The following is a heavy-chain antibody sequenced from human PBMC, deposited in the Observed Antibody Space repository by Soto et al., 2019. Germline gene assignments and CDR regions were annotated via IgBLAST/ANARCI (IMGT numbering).Heavy chain of an antibody. CDR1: GFTFSIHG. J-gene: IGHJ4*02. CDR3: ARGPKLGDVGSHYDY. CDR2: VWYDGSNE. D-gene: IGHD3-10*01. Sequence: QVQLVESGGGVVQPGRSLRLSCSASGFTFSIHGMHWVRQAPGKGLEWVSLVWYDGSNENYADSVKGRFTISRDNSKHTLYLEMNSLTAEDTAVYYCARGPKLGDVGSHYDYCGPGTLVTVYS. V-gene: IGHV3-33*01.